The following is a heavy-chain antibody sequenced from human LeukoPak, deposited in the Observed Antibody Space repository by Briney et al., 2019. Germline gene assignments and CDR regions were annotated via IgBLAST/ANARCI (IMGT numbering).Heavy chain of an antibody. CDR2: ISSSSSYI. D-gene: IGHD2-15*01. V-gene: IGHV3-21*01. J-gene: IGHJ6*04. Sequence: GGSLRLSCAASGFTFSSYSMNWVGPAPGKGLEWVSSISSSSSYIYYADSVKGRFTISRDNAKNSLYLQMNSLRAEDTAVYYCWVVAASYGMDDWGKGTTVTVSS. CDR3: WVVAASYGMDD. CDR1: GFTFSSYS.